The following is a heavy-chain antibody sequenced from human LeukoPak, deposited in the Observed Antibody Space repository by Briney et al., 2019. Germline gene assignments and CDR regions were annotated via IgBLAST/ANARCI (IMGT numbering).Heavy chain of an antibody. Sequence: ASVKVSCKASGGTFSSYAISWVRQAPGQGLEWMGGIIPIFGTADYAQKFQGRVTITTDESTSTAYMELSSLRSEGTAVYYCARGSRSGYDWLLGNYYYMDVWGKGTTVTVSS. J-gene: IGHJ6*03. CDR1: GGTFSSYA. CDR2: IIPIFGTA. CDR3: ARGSRSGYDWLLGNYYYMDV. V-gene: IGHV1-69*05. D-gene: IGHD5-12*01.